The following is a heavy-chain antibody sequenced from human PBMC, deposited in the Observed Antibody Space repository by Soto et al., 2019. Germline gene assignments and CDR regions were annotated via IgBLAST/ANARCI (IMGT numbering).Heavy chain of an antibody. D-gene: IGHD3-10*01. J-gene: IGHJ6*02. V-gene: IGHV4-31*03. Sequence: PSETLSLTCTVSGGSISSGGYYWSWIRPHPGKGLEWIGYIYYSGSTYYNPSLKSRVTISVDTSKNQFSLKLSSVTAADTAVYYCARDQPSPYGSGSSMDVWGQGTTVTVSS. CDR3: ARDQPSPYGSGSSMDV. CDR1: GGSISSGGYY. CDR2: IYYSGST.